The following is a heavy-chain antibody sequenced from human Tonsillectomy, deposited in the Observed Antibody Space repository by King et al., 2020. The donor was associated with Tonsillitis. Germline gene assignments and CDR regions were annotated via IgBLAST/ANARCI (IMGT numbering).Heavy chain of an antibody. D-gene: IGHD3-22*01. CDR3: VRVLADIHFFDSSGYDYGMDV. V-gene: IGHV3-30*04. Sequence: VQLVESGGRVVQPGRSLRLSCAASGFTFSAYVMHWVRQAPGKGLEWVAIISYDGRNKYYADSVKGRFTISRDNSKNTLYLEMNSLRPEDTAVYYCVRVLADIHFFDSSGYDYGMDVWGRGTTVTVSS. J-gene: IGHJ6*02. CDR1: GFTFSAYV. CDR2: ISYDGRNK.